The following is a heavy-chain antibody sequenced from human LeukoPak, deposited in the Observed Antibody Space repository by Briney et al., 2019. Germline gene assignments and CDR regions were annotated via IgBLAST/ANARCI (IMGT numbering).Heavy chain of an antibody. CDR3: ARGSAMGVAATGYFDY. Sequence: ASVKVSYKASGYTFTNYYIHWVRQAPGQGLEWMGIINPSGGSTRYAQKFQGRVTMTRDTATSTVYMELSSLRSEDTAVFYCARGSAMGVAATGYFDYWGQGTLVTVSS. CDR1: GYTFTNYY. CDR2: INPSGGST. J-gene: IGHJ4*02. V-gene: IGHV1-46*01. D-gene: IGHD2-15*01.